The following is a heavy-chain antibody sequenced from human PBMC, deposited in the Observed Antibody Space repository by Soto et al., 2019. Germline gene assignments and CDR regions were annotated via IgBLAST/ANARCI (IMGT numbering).Heavy chain of an antibody. J-gene: IGHJ6*02. V-gene: IGHV3-23*01. CDR2: ISGSGGTT. D-gene: IGHD6-6*01. CDR3: AKAPAPRQYYFYYGMDV. Sequence: AGGSLRLSCAASGFTFSSYAMSWVRQVPGKGLEWVSAISGSGGTTYYADSVKGRFTISRDNSKNTLYLQMNSLRAEDTAVYYCAKAPAPRQYYFYYGMDVWGQGTTVTVSS. CDR1: GFTFSSYA.